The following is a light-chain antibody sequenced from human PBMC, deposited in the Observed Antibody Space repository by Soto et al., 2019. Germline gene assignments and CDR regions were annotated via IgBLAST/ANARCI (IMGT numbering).Light chain of an antibody. V-gene: IGLV2-23*02. CDR3: CSYAGNNSWV. Sequence: GEWIHFFCTGTSSDVGSYDLVSWYQQHPGQAPKVMIYGVTKRPSGVSNRFSGNRSGNTASLTISGLQAEDEAEYYCCSYAGNNSWVFGGGTKVTVL. CDR1: SSDVGSYDL. J-gene: IGLJ3*02. CDR2: GVT.